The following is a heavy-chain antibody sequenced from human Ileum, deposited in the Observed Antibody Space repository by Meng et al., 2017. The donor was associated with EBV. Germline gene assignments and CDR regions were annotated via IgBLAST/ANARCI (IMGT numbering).Heavy chain of an antibody. CDR3: ARDAFQYASGIPAH. CDR1: GDSFSGSYW. V-gene: IGHV4-4*02. D-gene: IGHD3-16*01. Sequence: VQLTESGPSLVRPSGTLSLTCTVSGDSFSGSYWWSWVRQSPEKGLEWIGEVYRSGTPYYNPSLKSRVTISLDKSRNQFSLNLIHVTAADAAVYYCARDAFQYASGIPAHWGQGTLVTVSS. J-gene: IGHJ4*02. CDR2: VYRSGTP.